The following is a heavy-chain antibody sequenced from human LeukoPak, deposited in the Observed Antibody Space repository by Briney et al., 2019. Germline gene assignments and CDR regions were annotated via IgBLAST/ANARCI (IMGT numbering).Heavy chain of an antibody. D-gene: IGHD3-22*01. CDR3: AIDSSGYYVDYFDY. CDR1: GYSISTSYY. V-gene: IGHV4-38-2*02. Sequence: PSETLSLTCTVSGYSISTSYYWGWIRQPPGKGLEWIGSIYHSGNTYYNPSLKSRVTISVDTSKNQFSLKLSSVTAADTAVYYCAIDSSGYYVDYFDYWGQGTLVTVSS. J-gene: IGHJ4*02. CDR2: IYHSGNT.